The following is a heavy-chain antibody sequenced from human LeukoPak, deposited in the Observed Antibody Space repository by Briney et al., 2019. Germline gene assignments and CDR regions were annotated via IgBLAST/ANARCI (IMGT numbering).Heavy chain of an antibody. D-gene: IGHD3-22*01. Sequence: ASVKVSCRASDYTFTNYGISWVRQAPGQGLEWMGWISAYNGNTIYAQKFQGRVTVTTDTSTSTAYMELRSLRSDDTAVYYCARDQRITQIVVVTDTFDIWGQGTMVTVSS. V-gene: IGHV1-18*01. J-gene: IGHJ3*02. CDR2: ISAYNGNT. CDR1: DYTFTNYG. CDR3: ARDQRITQIVVVTDTFDI.